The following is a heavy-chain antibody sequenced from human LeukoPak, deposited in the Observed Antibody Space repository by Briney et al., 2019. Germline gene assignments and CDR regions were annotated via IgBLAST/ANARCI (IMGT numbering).Heavy chain of an antibody. CDR2: INPNSGGT. Sequence: ASVKVSCKASGYTFTGYYMHWVRQAPGQGLEWMGWINPNSGGTNYAQKFQGRVTMTRDTSISTAYMELSRLRSDDTAVYYCAREGYCSSTSCYGGSDYFDYWGQGTLVIVSS. D-gene: IGHD2-2*01. CDR1: GYTFTGYY. CDR3: AREGYCSSTSCYGGSDYFDY. J-gene: IGHJ4*02. V-gene: IGHV1-2*02.